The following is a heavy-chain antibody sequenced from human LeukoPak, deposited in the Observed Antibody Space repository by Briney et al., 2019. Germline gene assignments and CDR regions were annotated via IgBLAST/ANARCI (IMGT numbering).Heavy chain of an antibody. D-gene: IGHD3/OR15-3a*01. CDR2: IYTSGST. V-gene: IGHV4-4*07. CDR3: ARETDGLGYYYYGMDV. Sequence: SETLSLTCTVSGGSVSSYYWSWIRQPAGKGLEWIGRIYTSGSTNYNPSLKSRVTMSVDTSKNQFSLKLSSVTAADTAVYSCARETDGLGYYYYGMDVWGQGTTVTVSS. CDR1: GGSVSSYY. J-gene: IGHJ6*02.